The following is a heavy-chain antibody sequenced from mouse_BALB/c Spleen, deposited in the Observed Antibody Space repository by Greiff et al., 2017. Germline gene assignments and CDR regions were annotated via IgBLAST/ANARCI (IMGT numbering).Heavy chain of an antibody. J-gene: IGHJ4*01. CDR1: GFSLTSYG. CDR2: ICSGGST. CDR3: ARAFFYCSSYGSAMDY. D-gene: IGHD1-1*01. V-gene: IGHV2-2*02. Sequence: QVQLQQSGPGLVQPSQSLSITCTVSGFSLTSYGVHWVRQSPGKGLEWLGVICSGGSTDYNAAFISRLSISKDNSKSQVFFKMNSLQANDTAIYYCARAFFYCSSYGSAMDYWGQGTSVTVSS.